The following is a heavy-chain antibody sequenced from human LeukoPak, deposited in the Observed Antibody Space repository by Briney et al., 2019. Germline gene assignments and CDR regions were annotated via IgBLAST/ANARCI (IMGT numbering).Heavy chain of an antibody. D-gene: IGHD5-24*01. J-gene: IGHJ4*02. Sequence: ASVKVSCKASGYTFTSYGISWVRQAPRQGLEWMGRIIPILGIANYAQKFQGRVTITADKSTSTAYMELSSLRSEDTAVYYCARGHAGDGYNSLFDYWGQGTLVTVSS. CDR3: ARGHAGDGYNSLFDY. CDR2: IIPILGIA. V-gene: IGHV1-69*04. CDR1: GYTFTSYG.